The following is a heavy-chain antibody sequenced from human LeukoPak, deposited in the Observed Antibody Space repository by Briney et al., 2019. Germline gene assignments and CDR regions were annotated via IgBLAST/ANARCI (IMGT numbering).Heavy chain of an antibody. V-gene: IGHV1-18*01. D-gene: IGHD6-13*01. CDR2: ISAYNGNT. CDR3: AREGAMIAAAGMDV. Sequence: GASVTVSCKASGYTFTSYGISWVRQAPGQGLEWMGWISAYNGNTNYAQKLQGRVTMTTDTSTSTAYMELRSLRSDDTAVYYCAREGAMIAAAGMDVWGKGTTVTVSS. CDR1: GYTFTSYG. J-gene: IGHJ6*04.